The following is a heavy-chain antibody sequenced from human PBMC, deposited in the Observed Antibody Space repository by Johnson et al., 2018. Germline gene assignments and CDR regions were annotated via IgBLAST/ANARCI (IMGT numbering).Heavy chain of an antibody. J-gene: IGHJ6*03. CDR2: ISYDGSNK. D-gene: IGHD2-2*01. CDR1: GFSFSNYG. CDR3: EKGYCSSTRRQREYSYHVDV. V-gene: IGHV3-30*18. Sequence: QVQLVESGGGVVQPGRSLRLSCAASGFSFSNYGMHWVRQAPGKGLEWAAVISYDGSNKYYEDSVRGRFTTSRDNSQNTPYLQRHSLRVEDTAVYYCEKGYCSSTRRQREYSYHVDVRGKGTTVTVSS.